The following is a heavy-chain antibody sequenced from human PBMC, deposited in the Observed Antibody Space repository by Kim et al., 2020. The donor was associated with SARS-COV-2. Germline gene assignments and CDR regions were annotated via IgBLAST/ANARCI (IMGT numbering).Heavy chain of an antibody. Sequence: PSLKSRVTISVDTSKNQFSLKLSSVTAADTAVYYCAREYSSSSGGSWFDPWGQGTLVTVSS. D-gene: IGHD6-6*01. J-gene: IGHJ5*02. CDR3: AREYSSSSGGSWFDP. V-gene: IGHV4-39*01.